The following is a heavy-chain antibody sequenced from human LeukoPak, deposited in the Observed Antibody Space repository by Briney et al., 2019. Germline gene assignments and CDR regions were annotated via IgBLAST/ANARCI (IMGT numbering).Heavy chain of an antibody. Sequence: ASVKVSCKASGYTFTGYYMHWVRQAPGQGLEWMGWINPNSGGTNYAQKFQGRVTMTRDTSISTAYMELSRLRSDDTAVYYCARDSSSWPFEYFQHWGQGTLVTVSS. CDR3: ARDSSSWPFEYFQH. V-gene: IGHV1-2*02. D-gene: IGHD6-13*01. J-gene: IGHJ1*01. CDR1: GYTFTGYY. CDR2: INPNSGGT.